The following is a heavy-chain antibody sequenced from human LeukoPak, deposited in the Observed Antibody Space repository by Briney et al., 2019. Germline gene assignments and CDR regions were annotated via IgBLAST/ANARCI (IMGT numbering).Heavy chain of an antibody. Sequence: SETLSLTCTVSGGSISSYYWSWIRQPAGKGLEWIGRIYTSGSTNYNPSLKSRVTMSVDTSKNQFSLKLSSVTAADTAVYYCARGRMDYYDISGYYYYYYGMDVWGQGTTVTVSS. D-gene: IGHD3-22*01. J-gene: IGHJ6*02. CDR2: IYTSGST. CDR3: ARGRMDYYDISGYYYYYYGMDV. V-gene: IGHV4-4*07. CDR1: GGSISSYY.